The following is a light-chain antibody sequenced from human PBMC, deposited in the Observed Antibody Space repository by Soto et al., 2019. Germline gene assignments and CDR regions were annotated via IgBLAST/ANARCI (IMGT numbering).Light chain of an antibody. CDR2: EVS. CDR1: SSDVGGHNY. CDR3: SSYGGSNNLFV. Sequence: QSALAQPPSASGSPGQSVTISCTGTSSDVGGHNYVSWYQQHPGKAPKVMIYEVSKRPSGVPDRFSGSKSGNTASLTVSGLQAEDEDDYYCSSYGGSNNLFVFGTGTKVTVL. V-gene: IGLV2-8*01. J-gene: IGLJ1*01.